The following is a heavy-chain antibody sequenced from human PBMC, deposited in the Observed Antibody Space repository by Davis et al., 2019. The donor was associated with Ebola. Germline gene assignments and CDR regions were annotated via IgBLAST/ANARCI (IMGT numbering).Heavy chain of an antibody. CDR1: GFTFSSYA. CDR3: AKAVIWFGELFMYYFDY. CDR2: ISGSGGST. Sequence: GESLKISCAASGFTFSSYAMSWVRQAPGKGLEWVSAISGSGGSTYYADSVKGRFTISRDNSKNSLYLQMNSLRTEDTALYYCAKAVIWFGELFMYYFDYWGQGTLVTVSS. J-gene: IGHJ4*02. D-gene: IGHD3-10*01. V-gene: IGHV3-23*01.